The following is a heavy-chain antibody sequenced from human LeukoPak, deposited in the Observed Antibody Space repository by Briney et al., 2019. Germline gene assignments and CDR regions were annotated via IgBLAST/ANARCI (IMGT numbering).Heavy chain of an antibody. Sequence: KTGGSLRLSCAASGFTFSIFGMNGVRQAPGKGLEWISYISSNSDYIYQAGSVKGRFFISRDNAQDSLYLHMNGLRAEDTAVYYCARGFLYGSGSRSADYWGQGTLVTVSS. CDR1: GFTFSIFG. V-gene: IGHV3-21*05. D-gene: IGHD3-10*01. CDR2: ISSNSDYI. CDR3: ARGFLYGSGSRSADY. J-gene: IGHJ4*02.